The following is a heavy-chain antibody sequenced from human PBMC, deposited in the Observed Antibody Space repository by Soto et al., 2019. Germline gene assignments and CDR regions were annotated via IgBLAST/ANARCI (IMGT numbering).Heavy chain of an antibody. CDR2: ISHSGDT. CDR3: AGDRGQDYYYYGMDV. D-gene: IGHD3-10*01. CDR1: GESISSSKS. J-gene: IGHJ6*02. Sequence: SETLSLTCGVSGESISSSKSWNWVRQSPGKGLEWIGEISHSGDTNYNPSLQSRVILSLDKSKNQVSLKLTSVTAADTAVYYCAGDRGQDYYYYGMDVWGQGTTVTVS. V-gene: IGHV4-4*02.